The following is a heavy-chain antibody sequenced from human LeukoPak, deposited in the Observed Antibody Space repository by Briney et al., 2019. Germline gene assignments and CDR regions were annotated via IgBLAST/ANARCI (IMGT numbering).Heavy chain of an antibody. D-gene: IGHD6-13*01. CDR3: AKDPSIAAAGTNYYYGMDV. J-gene: IGHJ6*04. Sequence: PGRSLRLSCAASGFTFSSYGMHWVRQAPGKGLEWVAVIWYDGSNKYYADSVKGRFTISRDNSKNTLYLQMNSLRAEDTAVYYCAKDPSIAAAGTNYYYGMDVWGKGTTVTVSS. CDR1: GFTFSSYG. V-gene: IGHV3-33*06. CDR2: IWYDGSNK.